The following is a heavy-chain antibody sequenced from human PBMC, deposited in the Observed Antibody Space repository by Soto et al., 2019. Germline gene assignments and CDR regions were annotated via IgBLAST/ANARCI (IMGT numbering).Heavy chain of an antibody. CDR1: GGSISSYY. D-gene: IGHD3-3*01. J-gene: IGHJ6*03. CDR3: ARAYDFWSGPLNYYYYYYMDV. CDR2: IYYSGST. Sequence: SETLSLTCTVSGGSISSYYWSWIRQPPGKGLEWIGYIYYSGSTNYNPSLKSRVTISVDTSKNQFSLKLSSVTAADTAVYYCARAYDFWSGPLNYYYYYYMDVWGKGTTVIVSS. V-gene: IGHV4-59*01.